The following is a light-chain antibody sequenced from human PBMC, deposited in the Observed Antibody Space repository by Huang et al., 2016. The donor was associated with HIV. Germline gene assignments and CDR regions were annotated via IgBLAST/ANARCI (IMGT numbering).Light chain of an antibody. CDR3: QQYGSSPAYT. J-gene: IGKJ2*01. CDR1: QSVSSTY. CDR2: GAS. Sequence: EIVLTKSPGTLSLSQGERAPLSCRAIQSVSSTYLAWYQQKPGQAPRLLSYGASSRATGIPDRFSGSGSGRDFTLTISRLEPEDFAVYYCQQYGSSPAYTFGQGTKLEIK. V-gene: IGKV3-20*01.